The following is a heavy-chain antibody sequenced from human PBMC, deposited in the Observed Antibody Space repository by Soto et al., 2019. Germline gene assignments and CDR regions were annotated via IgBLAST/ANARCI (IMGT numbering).Heavy chain of an antibody. CDR3: ARDSPPYDHYGMDV. J-gene: IGHJ6*02. CDR1: GFTFSSYS. V-gene: IGHV3-21*01. CDR2: ISSSSSYI. Sequence: NPGGSLRLSCAASGFTFSSYSMNWVRQAPGKGLEWVSSISSSSSYIYYADSVKGRFTISRDNAKNSLYLQMNSLRAEDTAVYYCARDSPPYDHYGMDVWGQGTTVTVSS.